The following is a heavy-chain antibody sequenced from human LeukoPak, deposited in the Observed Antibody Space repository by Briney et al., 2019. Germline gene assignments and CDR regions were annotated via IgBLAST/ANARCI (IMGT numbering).Heavy chain of an antibody. Sequence: GGALKSSCRGSGCRFTSYWNGWGRQVPGKRLEGRGIIYHGGCDTRYSPSFQGQITISADKSIITAYLQWSSLTASDTAMYYCARRPALEWLPTDYWGQGTLVTVSS. V-gene: IGHV5-51*01. CDR1: GCRFTSYW. J-gene: IGHJ4*02. CDR2: IYHGGCDT. D-gene: IGHD3-3*01. CDR3: ARRPALEWLPTDY.